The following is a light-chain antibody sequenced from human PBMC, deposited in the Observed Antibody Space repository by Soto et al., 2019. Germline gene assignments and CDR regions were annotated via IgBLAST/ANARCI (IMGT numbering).Light chain of an antibody. V-gene: IGKV4-1*01. Sequence: DIVMTQSPDSLAVSLGERATINCKSSQSVLYSSNNKNYLAWYQQKPGQPPKLLIHWASTRESGVPDRFSGSGSGTDFHLTISSPQAEGGAVYYCQQYYDTRTFGQGTKLEIK. J-gene: IGKJ2*01. CDR1: QSVLYSSNNKNY. CDR2: WAS. CDR3: QQYYDTRT.